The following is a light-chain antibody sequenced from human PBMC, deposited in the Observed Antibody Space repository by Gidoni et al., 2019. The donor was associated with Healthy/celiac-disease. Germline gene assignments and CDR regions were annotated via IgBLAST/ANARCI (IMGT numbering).Light chain of an antibody. J-gene: IGLJ1*01. CDR1: SSNVGTYKY. V-gene: IGLV2-8*01. CDR2: EVS. Sequence: QSALTQPPAASGSPGQSVTISCTGTSSNVGTYKYVSWYQQHPGKAPKLVIYEVSKRPSGVPDRFSGSKSGNTASLIVSGLQAEDEADYYCSSYAGGNNVFGTGTKVTVL. CDR3: SSYAGGNNV.